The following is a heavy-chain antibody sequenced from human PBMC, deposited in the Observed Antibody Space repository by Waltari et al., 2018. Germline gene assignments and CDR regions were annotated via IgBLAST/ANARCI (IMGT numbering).Heavy chain of an antibody. CDR2: IYYSGST. J-gene: IGHJ4*02. CDR3: ARGHSGYSLDY. Sequence: QVQLQASGPGLVKPSATLSLTCTVSGGSISSHYWCWIRQPPGKGLEWIGYIYYSGSTNYNPSLKSRVTISVDTSKNQFSLKLSSVTAADTAVYYCARGHSGYSLDYWGQGTLVTVSS. CDR1: GGSISSHY. V-gene: IGHV4-59*11. D-gene: IGHD5-12*01.